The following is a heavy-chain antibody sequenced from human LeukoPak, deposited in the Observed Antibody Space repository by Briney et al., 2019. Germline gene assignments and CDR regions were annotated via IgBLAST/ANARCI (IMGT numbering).Heavy chain of an antibody. CDR1: GGSISSYY. CDR3: ASTTYYYDSSGYYSLDY. D-gene: IGHD3-22*01. J-gene: IGHJ4*02. CDR2: LDTSGST. Sequence: SETLSLTCTVSGGSISSYYWSWLRQPAGKGLEWIGRLDTSGSTNYNPSLKSRVTMSGDTSKKQFSLKLSSVTAADTTVYYCASTTYYYDSSGYYSLDYWGQGTLVTVSS. V-gene: IGHV4-4*07.